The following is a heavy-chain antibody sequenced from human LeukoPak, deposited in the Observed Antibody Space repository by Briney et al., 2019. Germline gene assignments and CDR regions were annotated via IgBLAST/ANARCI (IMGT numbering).Heavy chain of an antibody. CDR3: ARGASSWSPLDY. CDR1: GGSLNGYY. CDR2: INHSGST. Sequence: SETLSLTCAVYGGSLNGYYWTWIRQPLGKGLEWIGEINHSGSTNYNPSHKSRATIAVDMSKNQFSLKLRSVTAADTAVYYCARGASSWSPLDYWGQGTLVTVSS. D-gene: IGHD6-13*01. J-gene: IGHJ4*02. V-gene: IGHV4-34*01.